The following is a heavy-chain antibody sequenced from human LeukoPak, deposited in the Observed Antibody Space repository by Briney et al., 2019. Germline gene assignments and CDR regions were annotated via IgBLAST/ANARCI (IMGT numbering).Heavy chain of an antibody. V-gene: IGHV3-49*03. Sequence: GGSLRLSCTASGFTFSDYAMSWFRQAPGKGLEWVGFIRSKAYGGTTEYAASVKGRFTISRDDSKSIAYLQMNSLKTEDTAVYYCTRVARRYSYGLIDYWGQGTLVTVSS. CDR3: TRVARRYSYGLIDY. CDR2: IRSKAYGGTT. CDR1: GFTFSDYA. D-gene: IGHD5-18*01. J-gene: IGHJ4*02.